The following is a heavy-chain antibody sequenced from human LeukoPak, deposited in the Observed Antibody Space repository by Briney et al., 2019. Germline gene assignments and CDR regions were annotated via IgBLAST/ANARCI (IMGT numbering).Heavy chain of an antibody. CDR1: GFTFSSYS. CDR2: ISSSSSYL. Sequence: GGSLRLSCAASGFTFSSYSMNWVRQAPGKGLEWVSSISSSSSYLYYADSVKGRFTISRDNAKNSLYLQMNSLRAEDTAVYYCARAITGTTDCWFGPWGQGTLVTVSS. V-gene: IGHV3-21*01. D-gene: IGHD1-7*01. CDR3: ARAITGTTDCWFGP. J-gene: IGHJ5*02.